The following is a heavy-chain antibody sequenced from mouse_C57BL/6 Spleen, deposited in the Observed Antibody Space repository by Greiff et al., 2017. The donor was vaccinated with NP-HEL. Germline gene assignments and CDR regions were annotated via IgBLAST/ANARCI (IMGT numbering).Heavy chain of an antibody. V-gene: IGHV1-4*01. J-gene: IGHJ2*01. CDR2: INPSSGYT. CDR1: GYTFTSYT. D-gene: IGHD3-2*02. Sequence: VQLKESGAELARPGASVKMSCKASGYTFTSYTMHWVKQRPGQGLEWIGYINPSSGYTKYNQKFKDKATLTADKSSSTAYMQLSSLTSEDSAVYYCARAHQAFFDYWGQGTTLTVSS. CDR3: ARAHQAFFDY.